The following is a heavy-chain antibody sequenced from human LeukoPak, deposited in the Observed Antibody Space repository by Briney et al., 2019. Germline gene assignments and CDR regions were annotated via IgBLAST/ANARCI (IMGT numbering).Heavy chain of an antibody. J-gene: IGHJ5*02. D-gene: IGHD3-3*01. CDR2: ISGSGGST. CDR3: AKAHHYDFWSGYYRNWFHP. CDR1: GFTFSSYA. V-gene: IGHV3-23*01. Sequence: GGSLRLSCAASGFTFSSYAMSWVRQAPGKGLEGVSAISGSGGSTYYADSVKGRFTISRDNSKNTLYLQMNSLRAEDTAVYYCAKAHHYDFWSGYYRNWFHPWGQGTLVTVSS.